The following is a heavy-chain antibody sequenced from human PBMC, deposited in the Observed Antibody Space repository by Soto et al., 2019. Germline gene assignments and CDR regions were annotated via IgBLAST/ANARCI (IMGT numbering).Heavy chain of an antibody. V-gene: IGHV1-69*06. CDR2: IIPIFGTA. Sequence: SVKVSCKASGGTFSSYAISWVRQAPGQGLEWMGGIIPIFGTANYAQKFQGRVTITADKSTSTAYMELSSLRSEDTAVYYCASCSSSSAYYYYGMDVWRQGTTVTVSS. CDR1: GGTFSSYA. J-gene: IGHJ6*02. CDR3: ASCSSSSAYYYYGMDV. D-gene: IGHD6-6*01.